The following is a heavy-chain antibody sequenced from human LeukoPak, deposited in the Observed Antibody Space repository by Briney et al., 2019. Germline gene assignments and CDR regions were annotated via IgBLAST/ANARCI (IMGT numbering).Heavy chain of an antibody. CDR2: IIPIFGTA. CDR3: ARCRLPYSSSWYSFDY. CDR1: GGTFSSYA. J-gene: IGHJ4*02. Sequence: GASVKVSCTASGGTFSSYAISWVRQAPGQGLEWMGGIIPIFGTANYAQKFQGRVTITADESTSTAYMELSSLRSEDTAVYYCARCRLPYSSSWYSFDYWGQGTLVTVSS. V-gene: IGHV1-69*13. D-gene: IGHD6-13*01.